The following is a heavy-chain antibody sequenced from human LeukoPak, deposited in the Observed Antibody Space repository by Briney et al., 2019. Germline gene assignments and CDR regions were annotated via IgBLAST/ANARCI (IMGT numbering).Heavy chain of an antibody. CDR2: IYPTSTT. J-gene: IGHJ4*02. V-gene: IGHV3-53*01. CDR1: GFTVSSNY. Sequence: GGSLRLSCAASGFTVSSNYMSWVRQAPGKGLEWVSVIYPTSTTYYADSVKGRFTISRDNYKNTLSLQMNSLRAEDTALYYCARGDGYNFFDCWGQGTLVTVSS. D-gene: IGHD5-24*01. CDR3: ARGDGYNFFDC.